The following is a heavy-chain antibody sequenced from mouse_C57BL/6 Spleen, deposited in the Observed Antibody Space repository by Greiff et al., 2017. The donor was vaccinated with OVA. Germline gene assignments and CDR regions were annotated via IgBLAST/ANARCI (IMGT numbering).Heavy chain of an antibody. V-gene: IGHV1-50*01. Sequence: VQLQQPGAELVKPGASVKLSCKASGYTFTSYWMQWVKQRPGRGLEWIGEIDPSDSYTTYNQKFKGKATLTVDTSSSTAYMQLSSLTSEDSAVYYCARVNGYFDYWGQGTTLTVSS. D-gene: IGHD1-1*02. CDR2: IDPSDSYT. CDR1: GYTFTSYW. CDR3: ARVNGYFDY. J-gene: IGHJ2*01.